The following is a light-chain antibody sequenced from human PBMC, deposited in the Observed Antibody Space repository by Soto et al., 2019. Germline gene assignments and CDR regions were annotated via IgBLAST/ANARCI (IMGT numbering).Light chain of an antibody. CDR2: GVT. V-gene: IGLV2-14*01. Sequence: QSALTQPASVSGSPGQSITISCTGTSSDVGAYDYVSWYQQHPGKAPKLLIYGVTSRRPGVSDRFSGSKSGNTASLTISGLQADDEADYYCSSYTTITTLVFGGGTKVTVL. CDR3: SSYTTITTLV. CDR1: SSDVGAYDY. J-gene: IGLJ3*02.